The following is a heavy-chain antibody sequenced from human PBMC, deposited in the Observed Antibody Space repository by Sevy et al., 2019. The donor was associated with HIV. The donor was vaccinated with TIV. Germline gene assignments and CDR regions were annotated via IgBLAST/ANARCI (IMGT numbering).Heavy chain of an antibody. CDR1: GYTFTSYG. CDR2: ISAYNGNT. D-gene: IGHD2-2*01. CDR3: ARDWLGYCSSTSCYESMRGRKRLSPYAFDI. V-gene: IGHV1-18*01. Sequence: ASVKVSCKASGYTFTSYGISWVRQAPGQGLEWMGWISAYNGNTNYAQKLQGRVTMTTDTSTSTAYMELRSLRSDDTAGYYCARDWLGYCSSTSCYESMRGRKRLSPYAFDIWGQGTMVTVSS. J-gene: IGHJ3*02.